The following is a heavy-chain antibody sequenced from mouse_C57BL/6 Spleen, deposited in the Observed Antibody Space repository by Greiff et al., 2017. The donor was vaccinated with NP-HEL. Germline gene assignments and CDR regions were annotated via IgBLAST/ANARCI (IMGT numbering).Heavy chain of an antibody. D-gene: IGHD2-4*01. CDR2: IDPSDSYT. CDR3: ARSGDYNY. V-gene: IGHV1-59*01. CDR1: GYTFTSYW. J-gene: IGHJ2*01. Sequence: VKLQQPGAELVRPGTSVKLSCKASGYTFTSYWMHWVKQRPGQGLEWIGVIDPSDSYTNYNQKFKGKATLTVDTSSSTAYMQLSSLTSEDSAVYYCARSGDYNYWGQGTTLTVSS.